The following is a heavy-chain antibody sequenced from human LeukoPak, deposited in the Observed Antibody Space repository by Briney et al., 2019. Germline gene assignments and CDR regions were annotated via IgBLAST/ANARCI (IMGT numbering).Heavy chain of an antibody. J-gene: IGHJ4*02. Sequence: SETLSLTCTVSGGSISSGGYYWSWIRQHPGKGLEWIGYIYYSGSTYYNPSLKSRVTISVDTSKNQFSLKLSSVTAADTAVYYCARLRVVPAAIRFDYWGQGTLVTVSS. V-gene: IGHV4-31*03. CDR1: GGSISSGGYY. CDR2: IYYSGST. CDR3: ARLRVVPAAIRFDY. D-gene: IGHD2-2*02.